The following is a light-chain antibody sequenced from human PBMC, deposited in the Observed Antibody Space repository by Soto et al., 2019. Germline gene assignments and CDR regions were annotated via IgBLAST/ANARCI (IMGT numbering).Light chain of an antibody. J-gene: IGLJ3*02. Sequence: QSALTQPASVSGSPGQSITISCTGTSSDVGGYNYVSWYQHHPVKAPKLMIYEVSNRPSGVSDRFSGSRSGNTASLTISGLQAEDESDYYCISYTSSNTGVFGGGTKLTVL. CDR1: SSDVGGYNY. CDR2: EVS. V-gene: IGLV2-14*01. CDR3: ISYTSSNTGV.